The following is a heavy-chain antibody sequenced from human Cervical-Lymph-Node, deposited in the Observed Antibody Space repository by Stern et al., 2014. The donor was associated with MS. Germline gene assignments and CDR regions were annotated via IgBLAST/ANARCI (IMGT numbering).Heavy chain of an antibody. V-gene: IGHV3-53*01. D-gene: IGHD6-13*01. CDR2: IYSGGST. J-gene: IGHJ6*02. CDR3: ARDWIAAAGTYYYYYGMDV. CDR1: GFTVSSNY. Sequence: EVQLVESGGGLIQPGGSLRLSCAASGFTVSSNYMSWVRQAPGKVLEWVSVIYSGGSTYYADSVKGRFTISRDNSKNTLYLQMNSLRAEDTAVYYCARDWIAAAGTYYYYYGMDVWGQGTTVTVSS.